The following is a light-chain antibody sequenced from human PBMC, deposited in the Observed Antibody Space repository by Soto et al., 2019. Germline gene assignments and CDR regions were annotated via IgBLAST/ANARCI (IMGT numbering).Light chain of an antibody. CDR1: SSNIGADYD. Sequence: QSVLTQPPSVSWAPGQRVTISCTGSSSNIGADYDVHWYQQLPGTAPKLLIYGNSNRPSGVPDRFSGSKSGTSASLAITGLQAEDEADYYGQSYDSSLTVYVFGTGTKVTV. V-gene: IGLV1-40*01. CDR3: QSYDSSLTVYV. CDR2: GNS. J-gene: IGLJ1*01.